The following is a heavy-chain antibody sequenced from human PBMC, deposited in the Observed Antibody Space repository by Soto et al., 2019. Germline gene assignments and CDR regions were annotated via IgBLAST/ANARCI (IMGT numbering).Heavy chain of an antibody. CDR1: GYTFTGYY. J-gene: IGHJ4*02. CDR2: INPNSGGT. D-gene: IGHD2-21*02. CDR3: ARQLAYCGGDCYTEPIDY. V-gene: IGHV1-2*02. Sequence: QAQLVQSGAEVKKPGASVKVSCKTSGYTFTGYYIHWVRQAPGQGLEWMGWINPNSGGTNYAQKFQGRVTMTRDTSISTAYLELRRLTSDDTAVFYSARQLAYCGGDCYTEPIDYWGQGTLVAVSS.